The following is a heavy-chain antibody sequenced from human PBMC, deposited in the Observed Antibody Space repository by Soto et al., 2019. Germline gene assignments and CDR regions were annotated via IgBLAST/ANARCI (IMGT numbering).Heavy chain of an antibody. V-gene: IGHV4-39*01. Sequence: SETLSLTCTVSGGSISSSSYYWGWIRQPPGKGLEWIGSIYYSGSTYYNPSLKSRVTISVDTSKNQFSLKLSSVTAADTAVYYCARQGVVVVVAAKVWFDPWGQGTLVTVSS. D-gene: IGHD2-15*01. CDR3: ARQGVVVVVAAKVWFDP. CDR1: GGSISSSSYY. J-gene: IGHJ5*02. CDR2: IYYSGST.